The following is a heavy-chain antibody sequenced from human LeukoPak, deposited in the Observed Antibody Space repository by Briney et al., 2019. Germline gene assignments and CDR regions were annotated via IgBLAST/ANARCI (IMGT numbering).Heavy chain of an antibody. CDR3: ARGDYGDYERGGYYYYYGMDV. CDR2: IIPIFGTA. Sequence: ASVKVSCKASGGTFSSYAISWVRQAPGQGLERMGGIIPIFGTANYAQKFQGRVTITADESTSTAYMELSSLRSEDTAVYYCARGDYGDYERGGYYYYYGMDVWGQGTTVTVSS. V-gene: IGHV1-69*13. CDR1: GGTFSSYA. D-gene: IGHD4-17*01. J-gene: IGHJ6*02.